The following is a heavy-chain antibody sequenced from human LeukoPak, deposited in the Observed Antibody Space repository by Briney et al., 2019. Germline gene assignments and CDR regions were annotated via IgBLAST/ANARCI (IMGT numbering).Heavy chain of an antibody. CDR2: ISDSGGST. Sequence: GGSLRLSCAASGFTFSNYAMSWVRQAPGKGLEWVSVISDSGGSTHYADSVKGRFTISRDNSKNTLYLQMNSLRDEDTAVYYCAKDRGYYGSGSNGMDVWGKGTTVTVSS. CDR1: GFTFSNYA. V-gene: IGHV3-23*01. D-gene: IGHD3-10*01. CDR3: AKDRGYYGSGSNGMDV. J-gene: IGHJ6*04.